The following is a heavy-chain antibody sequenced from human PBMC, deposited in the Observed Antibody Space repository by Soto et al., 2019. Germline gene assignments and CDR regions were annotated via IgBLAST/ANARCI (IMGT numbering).Heavy chain of an antibody. Sequence: EVQLVESGGGLVQPGGSLRLSCAASGFTFSSYSMNWVRQAPGKGLEWVSYISSSSSTIYYADSVKGRFTISRDNAKNSLYLQINSLRAEDTAVYYCARDSIVATTHFDYWGQGTLVTVSS. J-gene: IGHJ4*02. D-gene: IGHD5-12*01. CDR1: GFTFSSYS. CDR3: ARDSIVATTHFDY. CDR2: ISSSSSTI. V-gene: IGHV3-48*01.